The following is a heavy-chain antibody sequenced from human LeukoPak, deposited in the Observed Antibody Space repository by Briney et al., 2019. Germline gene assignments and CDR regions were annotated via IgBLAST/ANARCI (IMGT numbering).Heavy chain of an antibody. D-gene: IGHD2-15*01. V-gene: IGHV1-2*02. CDR3: ATVRDIVVGGGPYYFDY. CDR2: INPHNGDT. CDR1: GYTFTSYY. J-gene: IGHJ4*02. Sequence: ASVKVSCKASGYTFTSYYMHWVRQAPGQGLEWMGWINPHNGDTNYAQKFQGRVTMTRDTSITTAYMELSRLKSDDTAVYYCATVRDIVVGGGPYYFDYWGQGTLVTVSS.